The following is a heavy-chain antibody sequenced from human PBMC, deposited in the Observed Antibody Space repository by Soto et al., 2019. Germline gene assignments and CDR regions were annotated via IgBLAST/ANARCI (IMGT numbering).Heavy chain of an antibody. V-gene: IGHV1-46*04. CDR1: GYTFINYY. J-gene: IGHJ4*02. Sequence: QVQLVQSGAEVKTPGASVKVSCKASGYTFINYYVHWVRQAPGQGLEWMGIINPRGGSTTYAQKLQGRVTVNRDTSTSTVYMELSSLRSEDTAVYYCARDIESWDSPKGVDYWGQGTLVTVSS. CDR3: ARDIESWDSPKGVDY. CDR2: INPRGGST. D-gene: IGHD3-10*01.